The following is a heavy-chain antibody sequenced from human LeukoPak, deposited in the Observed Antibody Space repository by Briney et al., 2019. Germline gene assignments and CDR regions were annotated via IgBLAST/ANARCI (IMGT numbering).Heavy chain of an antibody. CDR1: GFTFSSYA. D-gene: IGHD5-18*01. J-gene: IGHJ4*02. Sequence: PGRSLRLSCAASGFTFSSYAMHWVRQAPGKGLEWVAVISYDGSNKYYADSVKGRFTISRDNSKNTLYLQMNSLRAEDTAVYYCAKRGLQLWQYYFDYWGQGTLVTVSS. CDR2: ISYDGSNK. V-gene: IGHV3-30*07. CDR3: AKRGLQLWQYYFDY.